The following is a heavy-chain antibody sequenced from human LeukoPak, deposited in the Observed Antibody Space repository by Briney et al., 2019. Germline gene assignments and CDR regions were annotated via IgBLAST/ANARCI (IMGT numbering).Heavy chain of an antibody. J-gene: IGHJ5*02. Sequence: GGSLRLSCSASGFAFSGFAMGWVRQAPGKGLEWVSYISSSSSTIYYADSVKGRFTISRDNAKNSLYLQMNSLRDEDTAVYYCARGLVTMVQGVIHNWFDPWGQGTLVTVSS. CDR3: ARGLVTMVQGVIHNWFDP. D-gene: IGHD3-10*01. CDR2: ISSSSSTI. CDR1: GFAFSGFA. V-gene: IGHV3-48*02.